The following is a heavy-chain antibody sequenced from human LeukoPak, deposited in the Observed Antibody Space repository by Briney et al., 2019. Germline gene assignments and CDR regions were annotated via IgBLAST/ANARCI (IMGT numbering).Heavy chain of an antibody. Sequence: PGRSLRLSCAASGFTFDDYAMHWVRQAPGKGLEWVSGISWNSGSIGYADSVKGRFTISRDNAKNSLYLQMNSLRAEDTAVYYCARDLPVSDYGGKPGYDYWGQGTLVTVSS. D-gene: IGHD4-23*01. CDR2: ISWNSGSI. CDR3: ARDLPVSDYGGKPGYDY. J-gene: IGHJ4*02. V-gene: IGHV3-9*01. CDR1: GFTFDDYA.